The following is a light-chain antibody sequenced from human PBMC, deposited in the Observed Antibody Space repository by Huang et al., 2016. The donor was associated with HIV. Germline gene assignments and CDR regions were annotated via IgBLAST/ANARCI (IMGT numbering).Light chain of an antibody. CDR1: QSRFHTFGYNY. V-gene: IGKV2-28*01. J-gene: IGKJ3*01. CDR3: MQTLQTPFT. Sequence: DIVMTQSPLSLSVTPGEPASISCRSSQSRFHTFGYNYLHWYVQRPGQSPQLLISLGSDRASGVPDRFSGSGSGTDFTLKISSVESGDVGVYYCMQTLQTPFTFGPGTKVHIK. CDR2: LGS.